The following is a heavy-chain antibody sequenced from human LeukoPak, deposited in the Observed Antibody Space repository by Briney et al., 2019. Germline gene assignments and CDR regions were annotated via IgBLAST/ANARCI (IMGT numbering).Heavy chain of an antibody. J-gene: IGHJ6*03. CDR1: GYTFTSYG. CDR2: ISAYNGNT. V-gene: IGHV1-18*01. CDR3: ARAGYCSSTSCRKKYYYYYYMDV. D-gene: IGHD2-2*01. Sequence: ASVKVSCKASGYTFTSYGISWVRQAPGQGLEWMGWISAYNGNTSYAQKLQGRVTMTTDTSTSTAYMELRSLRSDDTAVYYCARAGYCSSTSCRKKYYYYYYMDVWGKGTTVTVSS.